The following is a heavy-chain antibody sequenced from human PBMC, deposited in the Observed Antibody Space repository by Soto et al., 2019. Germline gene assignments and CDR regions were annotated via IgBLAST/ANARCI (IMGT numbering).Heavy chain of an antibody. Sequence: ETLGLSCAVYGCSFSGYYWDWIRQPPGKGLDWIGEINPDGATNYTPSLRGRVTISIDTSRNQFSLKLSSVTAADTAVYYCARGQRSDHFFDYWGQGALVTVSS. CDR1: GCSFSGYY. J-gene: IGHJ4*02. D-gene: IGHD3-3*02. V-gene: IGHV4-34*01. CDR2: INPDGAT. CDR3: ARGQRSDHFFDY.